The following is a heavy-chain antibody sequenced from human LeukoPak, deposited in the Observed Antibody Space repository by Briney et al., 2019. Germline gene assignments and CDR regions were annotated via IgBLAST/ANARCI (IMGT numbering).Heavy chain of an antibody. CDR3: ARNSSGNYFDY. V-gene: IGHV4-39*01. J-gene: IGHJ4*02. CDR1: GGSISSGSYY. D-gene: IGHD1-26*01. CDR2: IFYSGNT. Sequence: SETLSLTCTVSGGSISSGSYYWGWIRQPPGKGLEWIGSIFYSGNTYNNPSLKSRVTLSVDTPKNQFSLKLSSATAAATALCYCARNSSGNYFDYWGQGKLVTVSS.